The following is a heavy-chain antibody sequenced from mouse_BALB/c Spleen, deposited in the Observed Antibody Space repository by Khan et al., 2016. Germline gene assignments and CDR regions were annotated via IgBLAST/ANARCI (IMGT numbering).Heavy chain of an antibody. J-gene: IGHJ3*01. V-gene: IGHV9-3-1*01. CDR1: GYTFTNYG. CDR3: ARPDYGSSRGFAY. CDR2: INTYTGEP. D-gene: IGHD1-1*01. Sequence: IQLVQSGPELKKPGETVRISCKASGYTFTNYGMNWVKQAPGKGLKWMGWINTYTGEPTYADDFKGRFAFSLDTSASTAYLQINNLKNEDTATYFCARPDYGSSRGFAYWGQGTLVTVSA.